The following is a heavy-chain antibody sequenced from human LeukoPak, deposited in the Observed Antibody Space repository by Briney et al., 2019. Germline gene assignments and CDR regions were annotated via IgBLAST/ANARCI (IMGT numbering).Heavy chain of an antibody. Sequence: DGSLTLSCAASGFTFSYYGMSWVRQAPGKGLEWVSSVNSGDGTYYADSVRGRFTISRDKSRNTLYLQMNSLRADDTAIYYCAKRQPYYFDYWGEGTLVSVSS. CDR3: AKRQPYYFDY. CDR2: VNSGDGT. V-gene: IGHV3-23*01. J-gene: IGHJ4*02. CDR1: GFTFSYYG. D-gene: IGHD1-1*01.